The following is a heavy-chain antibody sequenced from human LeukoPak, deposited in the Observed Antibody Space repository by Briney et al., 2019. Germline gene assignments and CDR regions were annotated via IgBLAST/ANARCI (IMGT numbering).Heavy chain of an antibody. CDR3: ARGCLWFGELPDY. J-gene: IGHJ4*02. D-gene: IGHD3-10*01. Sequence: ASVKVSCKASGGTFSSYAISWVRQAPGQGLEWMGRIIPIFGTANYAQKFQGRVTITTDESTSTAYMELSSLRSEDTAVYYCARGCLWFGELPDYWGQGTLVTVSS. CDR1: GGTFSSYA. V-gene: IGHV1-69*05. CDR2: IIPIFGTA.